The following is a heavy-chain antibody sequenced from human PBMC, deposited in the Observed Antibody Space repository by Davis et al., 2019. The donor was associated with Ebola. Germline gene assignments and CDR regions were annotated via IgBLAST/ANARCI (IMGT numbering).Heavy chain of an antibody. CDR2: IYYSGST. V-gene: IGHV4-39*01. CDR3: ALAPGVYWYFDL. D-gene: IGHD2-8*01. CDR1: GGSISSSNYY. J-gene: IGHJ2*01. Sequence: PGGSLRLSCTVSGGSISSSNYYWGWVRQPPGKGLEWIGSIYYSGSTYYNPSLKSRVTISVDTSKNQFSLNLSSLTAADTAVYYCALAPGVYWYFDLWGRGTQVTVSS.